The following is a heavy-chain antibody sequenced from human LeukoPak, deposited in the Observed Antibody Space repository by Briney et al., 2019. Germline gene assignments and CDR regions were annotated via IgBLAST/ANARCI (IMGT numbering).Heavy chain of an antibody. J-gene: IGHJ4*02. CDR3: VSIGASWRYCSSTSCYTLLFNGDRRSFPRLEFRFDN. V-gene: IGHV3-23*01. Sequence: GGSLRLSCAASGFTFSSYAMSWVRQAPGKGLEWVSAISGSGGSTYYADSVKGRFTISRDNSRNTLYLQTNSLRSEYTAVYYCVSIGASWRYCSSTSCYTLLFNGDRRSFPRLEFRFDNWGQGALVSLSS. CDR1: GFTFSSYA. D-gene: IGHD2-2*02. CDR2: ISGSGGST.